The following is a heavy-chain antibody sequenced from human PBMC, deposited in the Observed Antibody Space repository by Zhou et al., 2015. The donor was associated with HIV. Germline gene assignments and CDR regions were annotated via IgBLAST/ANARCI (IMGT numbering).Heavy chain of an antibody. D-gene: IGHD3-22*01. CDR2: IIPIFEVQ. CDR3: AKSSGDYDYAFEI. CDR1: GYTFTGYG. Sequence: QVQVVQSGDEVRKPGASVKVSCKTSGYTFTGYGISWVRQAPGQGLEWMGGIIPIFEVQNYAQKFRGRLTITADRSTSAAYMELTSLRSEDAAIYYCAKSSGDYDYAFEIWGQGT. J-gene: IGHJ3*02. V-gene: IGHV1-69*10.